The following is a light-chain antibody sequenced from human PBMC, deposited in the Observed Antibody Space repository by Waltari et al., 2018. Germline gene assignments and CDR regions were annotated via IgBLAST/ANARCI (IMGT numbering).Light chain of an antibody. CDR2: WAS. CDR3: QQYSSIPIT. Sequence: DIAMTQSPDSLAVSLGETATINCKSSQSLLYRSNNKNYLAWYQQKPGQPPRLLIYWASTRESGVPDRFSGSESGTDFTLTISSLQAEDVAVYYCQQYSSIPITFGGGTKVEI. CDR1: QSLLYRSNNKNY. V-gene: IGKV4-1*01. J-gene: IGKJ4*01.